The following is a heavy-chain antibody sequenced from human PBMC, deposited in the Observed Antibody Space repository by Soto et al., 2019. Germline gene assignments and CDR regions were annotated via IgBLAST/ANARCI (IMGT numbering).Heavy chain of an antibody. D-gene: IGHD3-10*01. V-gene: IGHV1-18*01. Sequence: ASVKVSCKASGYVFISYGISWVRQAPGQGLEWMGWISRHNGNTNYAQKFQGRVTMTTDASTSKAYMELRSLRSDDTAVYYCARDLDGSGSYYTDYWGQGTLVTVSS. CDR1: GYVFISYG. CDR3: ARDLDGSGSYYTDY. CDR2: ISRHNGNT. J-gene: IGHJ4*02.